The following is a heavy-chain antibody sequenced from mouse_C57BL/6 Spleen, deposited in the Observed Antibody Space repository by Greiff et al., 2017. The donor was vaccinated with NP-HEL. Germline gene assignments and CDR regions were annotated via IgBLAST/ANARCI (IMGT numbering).Heavy chain of an antibody. CDR2: IDPSDSYT. V-gene: IGHV1-59*01. CDR1: GYTFTSYW. CDR3: ARSGDGYSSFDY. J-gene: IGHJ2*01. D-gene: IGHD2-3*01. Sequence: VQLQQPGAELVRPGPSVKLSCKASGYTFTSYWMHWVKQRPGQGLEWIGVIDPSDSYTNYNQKFKGKATLTVDTSSSTAYMQLSSLTSEDSAVYYCARSGDGYSSFDYWGQGTTLTVSS.